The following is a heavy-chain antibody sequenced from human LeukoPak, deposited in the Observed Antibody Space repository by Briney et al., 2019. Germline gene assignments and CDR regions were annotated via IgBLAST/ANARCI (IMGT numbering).Heavy chain of an antibody. D-gene: IGHD4/OR15-4a*01. V-gene: IGHV3-30*02. CDR3: AKYGSVGAVRYFDS. J-gene: IGHJ4*02. CDR2: IRYDGSNK. Sequence: PGGSLRLSCAASGFTFSSYGMHWVRQAPGKGLEWVAFIRYDGSNKYYADSVKGRFTISRDNSKNTLYLQMNSLRAEDTALYYCAKYGSVGAVRYFDSWGQGTLVTVSS. CDR1: GFTFSSYG.